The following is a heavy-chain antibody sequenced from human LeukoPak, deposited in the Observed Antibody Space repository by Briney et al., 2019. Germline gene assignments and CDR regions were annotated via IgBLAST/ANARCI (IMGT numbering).Heavy chain of an antibody. CDR3: ARGGGRRLRSLGY. CDR1: GGSFSGYY. J-gene: IGHJ4*02. D-gene: IGHD5-12*01. V-gene: IGHV4-34*01. Sequence: PSETLSLTCAGYGGSFSGYYWSWIRQPPGKGLEWIGEINHSGSTNYNPSLKSRVTISVDTSKNQFSLKLSSVTAADTAVYYCARGGGRRLRSLGYWGQGTLVTVSS. CDR2: INHSGST.